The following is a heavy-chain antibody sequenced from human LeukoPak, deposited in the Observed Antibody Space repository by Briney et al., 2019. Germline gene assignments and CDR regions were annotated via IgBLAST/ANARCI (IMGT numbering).Heavy chain of an antibody. D-gene: IGHD1-26*01. V-gene: IGHV3-73*01. J-gene: IGHJ4*02. Sequence: PGGSLRLSCAASVFTFSGSAMHWVRHASRKGLEWVGRIRSKVYSYATTYAASVKGRLTISRDDSKNTAYLQMNSLKTEDTAVYYCSTTLVGGIDYWGQGTLVTVSS. CDR2: IRSKVYSYAT. CDR1: VFTFSGSA. CDR3: STTLVGGIDY.